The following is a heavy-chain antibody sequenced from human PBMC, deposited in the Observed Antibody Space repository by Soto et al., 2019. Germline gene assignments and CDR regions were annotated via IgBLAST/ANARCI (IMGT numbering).Heavy chain of an antibody. CDR3: ASLPATSDFDY. D-gene: IGHD2-2*01. Sequence: QVQLQESGPGLVKPSGTLSLTCAVSGGSISSSNWWSWVRQPPGKGLAWIGEIYHSGSPNYNPSLQRRVTISVDKSNTQFSLKLSSVTAADTAVYYCASLPATSDFDYWGQGTLVTVSS. V-gene: IGHV4-4*02. J-gene: IGHJ4*02. CDR1: GGSISSSNW. CDR2: IYHSGSP.